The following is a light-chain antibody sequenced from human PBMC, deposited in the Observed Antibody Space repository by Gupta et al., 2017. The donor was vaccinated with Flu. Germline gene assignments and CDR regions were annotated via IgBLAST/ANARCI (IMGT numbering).Light chain of an antibody. CDR1: SLRSYY. Sequence: SSELTQDPAVSVALGQTVRITCQGDSLRSYYASWYQQTPGQAPVLVIYGENKRPSGIPDRVSGSRSGNTAALTITGAQAEEEADYYCNSRDSSGNHLWVFGGGTKLTVL. J-gene: IGLJ3*02. V-gene: IGLV3-19*01. CDR3: NSRDSSGNHLWV. CDR2: GEN.